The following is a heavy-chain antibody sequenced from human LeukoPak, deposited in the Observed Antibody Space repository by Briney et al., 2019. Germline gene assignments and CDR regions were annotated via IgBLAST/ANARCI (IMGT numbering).Heavy chain of an antibody. CDR1: GFTVSSNY. CDR3: ARHVDYGGYYYGMDV. Sequence: GGSLRLSCAASGFTVSSNYMSWVRQAPGKGLEWVSVIYSGGSTYYADSVKGRFTISRDNSKNTLYLQMNSLRAEDTAVYYCARHVDYGGYYYGMDVWGQGTTVTVSS. J-gene: IGHJ6*02. CDR2: IYSGGST. V-gene: IGHV3-66*04. D-gene: IGHD4-17*01.